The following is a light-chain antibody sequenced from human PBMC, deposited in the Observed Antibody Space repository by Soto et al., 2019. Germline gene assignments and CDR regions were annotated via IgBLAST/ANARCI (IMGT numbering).Light chain of an antibody. CDR3: XXYSFSSYT. V-gene: IGKV3-20*01. CDR1: QSVDSNY. J-gene: IGKJ2*01. CDR2: GAS. Sequence: EIVLTQSPGTLSLSPGERATLSCRASQSVDSNYLAWYQQRPGQAPRLLTHGASSRATGIPDRFSGSGSGTDXXLTIXXXXPEXFXXYXXXXYSFSSYTFGQGTKLEIK.